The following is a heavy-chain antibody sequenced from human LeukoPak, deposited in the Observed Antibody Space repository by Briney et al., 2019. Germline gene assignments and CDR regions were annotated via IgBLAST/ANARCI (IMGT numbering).Heavy chain of an antibody. Sequence: GGSLRLSCVASGFTFSSSWMAWVRQAPGKGLQWVANINHDGSGKNYVGSVKGRFAISRDNAQNSFYLQMNSLETDDTAVYYCAKDSYSKGDYWGQGTLVTVSS. V-gene: IGHV3-7*01. CDR2: INHDGSGK. CDR3: AKDSYSKGDY. D-gene: IGHD4-4*01. J-gene: IGHJ4*02. CDR1: GFTFSSSW.